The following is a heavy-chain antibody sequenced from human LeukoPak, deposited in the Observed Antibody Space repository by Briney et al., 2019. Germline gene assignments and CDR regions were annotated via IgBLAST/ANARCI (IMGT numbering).Heavy chain of an antibody. CDR2: ILYTGRT. CDR1: GDSVSPYY. CDR3: ARDLGPSRGFDY. V-gene: IGHV4-59*02. Sequence: SETLSLTCSVSGDSVSPYYWSWIRQPPGKGLEWIGYILYTGRTTYNPSLKSRLTMSMDTSKRQFSLRLRSVTAADTAVYFCARDLGPSRGFDYWGRGTLVTVSS. D-gene: IGHD3-10*01. J-gene: IGHJ4*02.